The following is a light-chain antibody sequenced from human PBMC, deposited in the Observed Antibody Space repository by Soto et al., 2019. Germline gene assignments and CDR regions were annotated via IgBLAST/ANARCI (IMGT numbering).Light chain of an antibody. CDR3: QHYYHWPPGYS. J-gene: IGKJ2*01. CDR1: QSIRTH. V-gene: IGKV3-15*01. Sequence: EIVMTQYPATLSVSPGERATLSCRASQSIRTHLAWYQQKVGQAPRLLIYGSSTRATGIPARFSGSGSGTDFTLTISSLQSEDFAVYYCQHYYHWPPGYSFGPGTKLDIK. CDR2: GSS.